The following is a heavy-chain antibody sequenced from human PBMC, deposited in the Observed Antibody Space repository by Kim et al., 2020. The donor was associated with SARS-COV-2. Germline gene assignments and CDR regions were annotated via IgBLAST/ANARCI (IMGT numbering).Heavy chain of an antibody. V-gene: IGHV3-33*01. CDR2: IWYDGSNT. D-gene: IGHD1-26*01. CDR1: GFTFSSYG. CDR3: ARVRVVGATWGLDFDY. J-gene: IGHJ4*02. Sequence: GGSLRLSCAASGFTFSSYGMHWVRQAPGKGLEWVSFIWYDGSNTNYADSVKGRFTISRDNSENTVYLQMNSLRAEDTAVYYCARVRVVGATWGLDFDYWGQGTLVTVSS.